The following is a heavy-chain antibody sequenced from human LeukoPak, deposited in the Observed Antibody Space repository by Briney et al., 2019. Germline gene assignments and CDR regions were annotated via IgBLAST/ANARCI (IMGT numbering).Heavy chain of an antibody. CDR3: ARVSSEGNWFDP. CDR1: GFTFSNYE. CDR2: ISSSGSDI. J-gene: IGHJ5*02. Sequence: GGSLRLSCAASGFTFSNYEMHWVRQAPGKGLEWVSYISSSGSDIYYADSVKGRFTISRDNAKNSLYLHMNSLRAEDTALYYCARVSSEGNWFDPWGQGTLVTVSS. D-gene: IGHD6-6*01. V-gene: IGHV3-48*03.